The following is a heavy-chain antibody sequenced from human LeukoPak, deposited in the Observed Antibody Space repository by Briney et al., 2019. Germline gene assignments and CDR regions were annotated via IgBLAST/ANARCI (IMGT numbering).Heavy chain of an antibody. J-gene: IGHJ4*02. CDR3: ARDVEWGGTMVRGVTCDY. V-gene: IGHV3-33*01. CDR1: GFTFSSCG. Sequence: GGSLRLSCAASGFTFSSCGMHWVRQAPGKGLEWVAVIWCDGSNKYYADSVKGRFTISRDNSKNTLYLQMNSLRAEDTAVYYCARDVEWGGTMVRGVTCDYWGQGTLVTVSS. CDR2: IWCDGSNK. D-gene: IGHD3-10*01.